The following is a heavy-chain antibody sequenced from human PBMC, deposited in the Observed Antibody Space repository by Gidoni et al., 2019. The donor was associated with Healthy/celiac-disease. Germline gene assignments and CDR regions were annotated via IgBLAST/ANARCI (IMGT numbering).Heavy chain of an antibody. CDR3: ARRREERDFWSVGWFDP. J-gene: IGHJ5*02. Sequence: EVQLVQSGAEVKKPGESLKLSCKGSGYSFTSYWIGWVRQMPGKGLEWMGIIYPGDSDTRYSPSFQGQVTISADKSISTAYLQWSSLKASDTAMYYCARRREERDFWSVGWFDPWGQGTLVTVSS. D-gene: IGHD3-3*01. V-gene: IGHV5-51*03. CDR1: GYSFTSYW. CDR2: IYPGDSDT.